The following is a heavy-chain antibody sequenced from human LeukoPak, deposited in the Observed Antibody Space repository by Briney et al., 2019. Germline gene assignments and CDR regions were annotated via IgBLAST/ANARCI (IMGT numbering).Heavy chain of an antibody. V-gene: IGHV3-23*01. Sequence: PGGSLRLSCAAPGFTFSTYAMSWVHQAPGKGLEWVSVISGSGTNTYYADSVKGRFTISRDNSKNTLYLQMNSLRAEDTALYYCVKHSAPVLAAARFDYWGQGNLVTVSS. CDR2: ISGSGTNT. D-gene: IGHD2-2*01. CDR1: GFTFSTYA. CDR3: VKHSAPVLAAARFDY. J-gene: IGHJ4*02.